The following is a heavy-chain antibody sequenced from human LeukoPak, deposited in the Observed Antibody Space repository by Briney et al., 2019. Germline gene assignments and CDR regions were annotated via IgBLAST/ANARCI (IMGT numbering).Heavy chain of an antibody. Sequence: EASVKVSCKASGGTFSSYAISRVRQAPGQGLEWMGGIIPIFGTANYAQKFQGRVTITADESTSTAYMELSSLRSEDTAVYYCARVYCSGGSCYSGGYYYYGMDVWGKGTTVTVSS. CDR3: ARVYCSGGSCYSGGYYYYGMDV. V-gene: IGHV1-69*13. D-gene: IGHD2-15*01. J-gene: IGHJ6*04. CDR2: IIPIFGTA. CDR1: GGTFSSYA.